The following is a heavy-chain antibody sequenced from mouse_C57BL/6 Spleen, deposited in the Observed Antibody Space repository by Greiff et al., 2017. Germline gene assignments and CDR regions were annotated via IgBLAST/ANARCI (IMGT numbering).Heavy chain of an antibody. Sequence: VQLQQSGAELVKPGASVKLSCTASGFNFNDYYMHWVKQRPEQGLEWIGRIDPEDGETNYTPKFKGKATITADTSSSTAYLQLCSLTSEDSAVCYCARGWEDAIDYWGKGTSVTVSS. CDR2: IDPEDGET. CDR1: GFNFNDYY. J-gene: IGHJ4*01. D-gene: IGHD3-3*01. CDR3: ARGWEDAIDY. V-gene: IGHV14-2*01.